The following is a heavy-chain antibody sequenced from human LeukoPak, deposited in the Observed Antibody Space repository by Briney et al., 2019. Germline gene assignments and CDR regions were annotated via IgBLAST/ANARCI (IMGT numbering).Heavy chain of an antibody. CDR1: GGSISSYY. V-gene: IGHV4-39*01. CDR2: IYYSGST. Sequence: SETLSLTCTVSGGSISSYYWGWIRQPPGKGLEWIGSIYYSGSTYYNPSLKSRVTISVDTSKNQFSLKLSSVTAADTAVYYCARGITMIVVVTDYYFDYWGQGTLVTVSS. D-gene: IGHD3-22*01. J-gene: IGHJ4*02. CDR3: ARGITMIVVVTDYYFDY.